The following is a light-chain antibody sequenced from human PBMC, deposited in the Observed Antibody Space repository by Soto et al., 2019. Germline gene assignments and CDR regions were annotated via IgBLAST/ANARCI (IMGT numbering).Light chain of an antibody. CDR3: QQYDTWPLT. V-gene: IGKV3-15*01. CDR2: GAS. J-gene: IGKJ4*01. CDR1: QSVSSN. Sequence: EIVMTQSRASLSVSPGERAILSCRASQSVSSNLAWYQQKPGQAPRLLIYGASTRATGIPARFSGSGSGTELTLTISSLQSEDFAVYYGQQYDTWPLTFGGGTKVEIK.